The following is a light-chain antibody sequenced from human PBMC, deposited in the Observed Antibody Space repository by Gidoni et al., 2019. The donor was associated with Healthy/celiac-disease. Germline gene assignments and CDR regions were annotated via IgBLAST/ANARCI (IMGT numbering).Light chain of an antibody. CDR1: QSISSY. CDR2: AAS. CDR3: QQSYSTPRS. V-gene: IGKV1-39*01. Sequence: DIQMTQSTSSLYASVGDRVTITCRASQSISSYLNWYQKKPGKAPKLLIYAASSLQRGVPSRFSGSGSGTDFTLTISSLQPEYFANYYCQQSYSTPRSFXQXTKVESK. J-gene: IGKJ1*01.